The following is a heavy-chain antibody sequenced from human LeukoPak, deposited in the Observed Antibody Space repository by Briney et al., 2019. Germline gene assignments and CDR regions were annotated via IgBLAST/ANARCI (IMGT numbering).Heavy chain of an antibody. CDR3: ARDNRAFSSSVPLYYYGMDV. CDR1: GYTFTSYG. D-gene: IGHD6-13*01. CDR2: ISAYNGNT. J-gene: IGHJ6*02. Sequence: ASVKVSCKASGYTFTSYGISWVRQAPGQGLEWMGWISAYNGNTNYAQKLQGRVTMTTDTSTSTAYMELRSLRSDDTAVYYRARDNRAFSSSVPLYYYGMDVWGQGTTVTVSS. V-gene: IGHV1-18*01.